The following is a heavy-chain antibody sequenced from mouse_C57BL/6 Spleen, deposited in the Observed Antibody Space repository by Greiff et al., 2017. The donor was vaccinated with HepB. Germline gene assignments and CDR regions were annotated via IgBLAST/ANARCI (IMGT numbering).Heavy chain of an antibody. CDR3: ARGAGGYDAMDY. V-gene: IGHV1-76*01. CDR1: GYTFTDYY. CDR2: IYPGSGNT. D-gene: IGHD3-1*01. Sequence: VQLQQSGAELVRPGASVKLSCKASGYTFTDYYINWVKQRPGQGLEWIARIYPGSGNTYYNEKFKGKATLTAEKSSSTAYMQLSSLTSEDSAVYFCARGAGGYDAMDYWGQGTSVTVSS. J-gene: IGHJ4*01.